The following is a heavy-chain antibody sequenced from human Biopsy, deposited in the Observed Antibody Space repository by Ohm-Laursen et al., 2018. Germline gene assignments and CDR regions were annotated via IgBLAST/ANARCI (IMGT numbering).Heavy chain of an antibody. CDR1: GVSINGGRYY. D-gene: IGHD5-12*01. CDR2: IFYSANA. V-gene: IGHV4-31*03. J-gene: IGHJ4*02. Sequence: TLSLTCPVSGVSINGGRYYWNWIRHHPGKDLEWIGNIFYSANAYYNPSLKSRVTISVDTSKNQFSLKLSSVTAADTAVYYCARLGSGDYFPTFFDFWGQGALVAVSS. CDR3: ARLGSGDYFPTFFDF.